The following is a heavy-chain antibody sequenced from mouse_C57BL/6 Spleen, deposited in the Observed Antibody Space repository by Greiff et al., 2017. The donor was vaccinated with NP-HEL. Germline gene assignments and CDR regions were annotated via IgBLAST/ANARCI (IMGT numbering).Heavy chain of an antibody. V-gene: IGHV1-81*01. J-gene: IGHJ4*01. D-gene: IGHD2-4*01. CDR3: ARGSSDYESLYYAMDY. CDR1: GYTFTSYG. Sequence: QVQLQQSGAELARPGASVKLSCKASGYTFTSYGISWVKQSTGQGLEWIGEIYPRSGNTYYNEKFKGTATLTADKSSSTAYMELRSLTSEDSAVYFCARGSSDYESLYYAMDYWGQGTSVTVSA. CDR2: IYPRSGNT.